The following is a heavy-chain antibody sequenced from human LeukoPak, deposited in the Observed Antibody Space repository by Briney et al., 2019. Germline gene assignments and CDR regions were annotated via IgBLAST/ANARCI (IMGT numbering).Heavy chain of an antibody. Sequence: PGGSLRLSCAASGFTFSSYWMHWVRQAPGKGLVWVSHINTDGSSTTYADSVKGRFTISRDNAKNTLYLQMNSLRAEDTAVYYCARSGGSSSLGYWGQGTLVTVSS. J-gene: IGHJ4*02. D-gene: IGHD6-6*01. CDR2: INTDGSST. CDR3: ARSGGSSSLGY. V-gene: IGHV3-74*01. CDR1: GFTFSSYW.